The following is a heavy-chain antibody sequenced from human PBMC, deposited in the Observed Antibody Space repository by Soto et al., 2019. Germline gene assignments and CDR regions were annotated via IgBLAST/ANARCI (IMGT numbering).Heavy chain of an antibody. V-gene: IGHV5-51*01. CDR1: GYRFTSYW. D-gene: IGHD6-13*01. J-gene: IGHJ3*02. Sequence: PGESLKISCKGSGYRFTSYWIGWVRQMPVNGLEWMGIIYPGDSDTRYSPSFEGQVTISADKSISTAYLQWSSLKASDTAMYYCARRSPASASDAFDIWGQGTMVTV. CDR2: IYPGDSDT. CDR3: ARRSPASASDAFDI.